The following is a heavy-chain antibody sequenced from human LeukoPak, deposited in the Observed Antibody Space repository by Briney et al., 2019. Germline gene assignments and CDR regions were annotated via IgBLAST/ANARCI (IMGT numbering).Heavy chain of an antibody. V-gene: IGHV4-39*01. CDR1: GGSISSSNYY. D-gene: IGHD3/OR15-3a*01. CDR2: IYYSGST. J-gene: IGHJ4*02. CDR3: ARQTGSGLFILP. Sequence: SETLSLTCTVSGGSISSSNYYWGWIRQPPGKGLEWIGSIYYSGSTYYNPSLKSRVTISVDLSKNQFSLRLASVTAADTAVYYCARQTGSGLFILPGGQGTLVTVSS.